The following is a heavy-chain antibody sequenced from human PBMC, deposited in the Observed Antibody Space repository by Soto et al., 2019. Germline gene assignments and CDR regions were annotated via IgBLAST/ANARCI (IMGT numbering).Heavy chain of an antibody. V-gene: IGHV1-24*01. J-gene: IGHJ5*02. CDR1: GYTLTELS. D-gene: IGHD3-22*01. CDR3: ATVVPYYYDSSGYLNWFDP. Sequence: QVQLVQSGAEVKKPGASVKVSCKVSGYTLTELSMHWVRQAPGKGLEWMGGFDPEDGETIYAQKFQGRVTTTEDTTTDTAYMELSSLRSEDTAVYYCATVVPYYYDSSGYLNWFDPWGQGTLVTVSS. CDR2: FDPEDGET.